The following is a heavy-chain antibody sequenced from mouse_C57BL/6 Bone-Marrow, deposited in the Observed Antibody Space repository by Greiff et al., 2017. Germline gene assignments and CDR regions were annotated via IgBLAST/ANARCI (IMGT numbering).Heavy chain of an antibody. CDR3: ARAVDSSGPFAY. CDR2: INPNNGGT. V-gene: IGHV1-18*01. CDR1: GYTFTDYN. J-gene: IGHJ3*01. Sequence: VQLQQSGPELVKPGASVKIPCKASGYTFTDYNMDWVKQSHGKSLEWIGDINPNNGGTIYNQKFKGKATLTVDKSSSTAYMELRSLTSEDTAVYYCARAVDSSGPFAYWGQGTLVTVSA. D-gene: IGHD3-2*02.